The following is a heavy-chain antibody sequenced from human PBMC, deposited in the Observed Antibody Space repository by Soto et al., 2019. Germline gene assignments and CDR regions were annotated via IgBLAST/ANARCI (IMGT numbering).Heavy chain of an antibody. D-gene: IGHD5-18*01. CDR3: ASEYSYGYRKEYYYGMDV. J-gene: IGHJ6*02. Sequence: PGGSLRLSCAASGFTFSSYAMHWVRQAPGKGLEWVAVISYDGSNKYYADSVKGRFTISRDNSKNTLYLQMNSLRAEDTAVYYCASEYSYGYRKEYYYGMDVWGQGTTVTVSS. CDR2: ISYDGSNK. CDR1: GFTFSSYA. V-gene: IGHV3-30-3*01.